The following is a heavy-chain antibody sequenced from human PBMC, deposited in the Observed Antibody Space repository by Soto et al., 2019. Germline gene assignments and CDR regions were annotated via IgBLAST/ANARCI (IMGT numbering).Heavy chain of an antibody. CDR3: ARSDGRY. Sequence: SETLSLTCTVSGGSISSYYWSWIRQPPGKELEWIGYIYYSGSTNYNPSLKSRVTISVDTSKNQFSLKLSFVTAADTAVYYCARSDGRYWGQGTLVTVSS. J-gene: IGHJ4*02. V-gene: IGHV4-59*01. CDR2: IYYSGST. CDR1: GGSISSYY.